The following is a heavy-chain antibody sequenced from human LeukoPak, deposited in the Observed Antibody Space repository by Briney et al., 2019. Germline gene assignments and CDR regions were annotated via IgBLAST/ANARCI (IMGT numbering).Heavy chain of an antibody. D-gene: IGHD3-22*01. J-gene: IGHJ5*02. Sequence: GGSLRLSCAASGFTFSSYAMHWVRQAPGKGLEYVSAISSNGGSTYYANSVKGRFTISRDNSKNTLYLQMGSLRAEDMAVYYCARYYYDSSGLGWFDPWGQGTLVTVSS. CDR3: ARYYYDSSGLGWFDP. CDR1: GFTFSSYA. V-gene: IGHV3-64*01. CDR2: ISSNGGST.